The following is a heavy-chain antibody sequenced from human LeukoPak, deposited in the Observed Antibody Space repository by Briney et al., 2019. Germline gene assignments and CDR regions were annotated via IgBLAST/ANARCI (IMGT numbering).Heavy chain of an antibody. V-gene: IGHV3-30*02. CDR3: AELGITMIGGV. J-gene: IGHJ6*04. D-gene: IGHD3-10*02. Sequence: PRGSLRLSCAASGFTFSSYGMHWVRQAPGKGLEWVTFIRYDGNNKYYADSVKGRFTISRDNSKNTLYLQMNSLRAEDTAVYYCAELGITMIGGVWGKGTTVTISS. CDR1: GFTFSSYG. CDR2: IRYDGNNK.